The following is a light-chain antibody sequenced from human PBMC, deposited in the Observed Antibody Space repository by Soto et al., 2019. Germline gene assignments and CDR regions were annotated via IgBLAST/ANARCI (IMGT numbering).Light chain of an antibody. J-gene: IGLJ1*01. CDR3: CSYGGGNNFYV. CDR2: EVS. Sequence: QSVLTQPPSASGSPGQSVTISCTGTSSDIGTYDYVPWYQHLPDKAPKLIIYEVSKRPSGVPDRFSGSKSGNTASLTVSGLQAEDEGDYYCCSYGGGNNFYVFGTGTKVTVL. V-gene: IGLV2-8*01. CDR1: SSDIGTYDY.